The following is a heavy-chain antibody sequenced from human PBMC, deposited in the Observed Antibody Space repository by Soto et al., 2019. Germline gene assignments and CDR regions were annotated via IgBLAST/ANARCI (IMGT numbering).Heavy chain of an antibody. Sequence: PSETLSLTCTVSGGSISSSSYYWVWIRQPPGKGLEWIGNIYYSGSTHYKPSLKSRVTISIDTSKNQFSLKVTSVTAADTAVYYCARQPYYDYVWGTFRSPFDYWGLGTLVTVYS. CDR2: IYYSGST. V-gene: IGHV4-39*01. D-gene: IGHD3-16*02. CDR3: ARQPYYDYVWGTFRSPFDY. J-gene: IGHJ4*02. CDR1: GGSISSSSYY.